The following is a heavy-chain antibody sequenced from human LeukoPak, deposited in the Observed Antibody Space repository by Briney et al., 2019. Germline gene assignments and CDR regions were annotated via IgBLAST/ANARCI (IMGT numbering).Heavy chain of an antibody. CDR3: AKDAVVISAIPSNWFDP. CDR2: ISFDGTNK. V-gene: IGHV3-30*04. J-gene: IGHJ5*02. CDR1: GFTFSSYA. Sequence: GGSLRLSCAASGFTFSSYAMHWVRQAPGKGLEWVAVISFDGTNKYYAGSVKGRFTISRDNSKNTLYLQMNSLRAEDTAVYYCAKDAVVISAIPSNWFDPWGQGTLVTVSS. D-gene: IGHD2-21*01.